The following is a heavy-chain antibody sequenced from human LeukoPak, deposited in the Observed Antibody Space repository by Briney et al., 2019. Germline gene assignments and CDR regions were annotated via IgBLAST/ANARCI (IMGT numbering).Heavy chain of an antibody. CDR1: GFTFSSYA. CDR2: ISYDGSNK. Sequence: GRSLRFSCAASGFTFSSYAMHWVRQAPGKGLEWVAVISYDGSNKYYADSVKGRFTISRDNSKNTLYLQMNSLRAEDTAVYYCARGATGICFDYWGQGTLVTVSS. CDR3: ARGATGICFDY. D-gene: IGHD1-1*01. V-gene: IGHV3-30-3*01. J-gene: IGHJ4*02.